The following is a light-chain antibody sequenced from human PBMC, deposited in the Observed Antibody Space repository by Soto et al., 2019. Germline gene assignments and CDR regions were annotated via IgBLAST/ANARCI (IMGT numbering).Light chain of an antibody. J-gene: IGKJ1*01. CDR3: QQYNSYSPT. Sequence: DIQNAPVSSTPAAPVGDRGPHPLPASQSISTWLAWYQQEPGKAHKLLIHKAYSLQSGVQSRFSGSGSGTDFTLTIRSLHPDDFATYYCQQYNSYSPTFGQGTKVDIK. CDR2: KAY. CDR1: QSISTW. V-gene: IGKV1-5*03.